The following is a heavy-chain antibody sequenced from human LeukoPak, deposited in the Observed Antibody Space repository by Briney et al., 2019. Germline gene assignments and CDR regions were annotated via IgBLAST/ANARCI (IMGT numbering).Heavy chain of an antibody. V-gene: IGHV3-9*01. Sequence: GGSLRLSCAASGFTVSSNYMSWVRQAPGKGLEWVSGISWNSGSIGYADSVKGRFTISRDNAKNSLYLQMNSLRAEDTALYYCAKDLEGVAGDAAFDIWGQGTMVTVSS. CDR3: AKDLEGVAGDAAFDI. CDR2: ISWNSGSI. D-gene: IGHD2-15*01. CDR1: GFTVSSNY. J-gene: IGHJ3*02.